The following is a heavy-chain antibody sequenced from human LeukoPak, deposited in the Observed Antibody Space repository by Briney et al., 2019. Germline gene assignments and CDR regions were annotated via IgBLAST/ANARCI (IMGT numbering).Heavy chain of an antibody. CDR2: INPSGGST. Sequence: ASVKVSCKASGYTFTSYYMHWVRQAPGQGLEWMGIINPSGGSTSYAQKFQGRVTMTRDTSISTTYMELSRLRSDDTAVYYCALLNRDFDYWGQGTLVTVSS. J-gene: IGHJ4*02. CDR1: GYTFTSYY. V-gene: IGHV1-46*01. D-gene: IGHD1-14*01. CDR3: ALLNRDFDY.